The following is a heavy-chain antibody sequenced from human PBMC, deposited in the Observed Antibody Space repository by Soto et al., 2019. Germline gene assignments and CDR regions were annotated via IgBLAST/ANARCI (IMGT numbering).Heavy chain of an antibody. D-gene: IGHD6-13*01. CDR2: ISGGGAST. V-gene: IGHV3-23*01. CDR1: GFAFSNYA. Sequence: EVQLLQSGGGLVQPGGSVRHSCAASGFAFSNYAMTWVRQAPGKGLEWVSAISGGGASTYYADSVQGRFTISRDNSKNTLYLKMNRLGAEVTAVYYCAKVVNIATSGTKWADAFDIWGQGTLVTVSS. J-gene: IGHJ3*02. CDR3: AKVVNIATSGTKWADAFDI.